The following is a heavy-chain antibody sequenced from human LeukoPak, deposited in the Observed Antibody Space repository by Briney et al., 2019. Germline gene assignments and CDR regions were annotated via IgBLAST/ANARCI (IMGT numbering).Heavy chain of an antibody. CDR3: ARRAEWFSWTRLDAFDI. CDR1: GGSLKNFA. Sequence: GSSVKVSCKASGGSLKNFAISWVRQAPGQGPEWMGGSNHIYGTTNYAQKFQGRVTITVDDSTNIAYLDLSSLRSDDTALYYCARRAEWFSWTRLDAFDIWGQGTMVTVSS. CDR2: SNHIYGTT. V-gene: IGHV1-69*01. D-gene: IGHD3-3*01. J-gene: IGHJ3*02.